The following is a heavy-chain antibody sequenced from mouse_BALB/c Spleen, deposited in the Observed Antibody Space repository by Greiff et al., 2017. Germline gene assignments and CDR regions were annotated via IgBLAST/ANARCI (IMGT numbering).Heavy chain of an antibody. V-gene: IGHV3-1*02. CDR1: GYSITSGYS. D-gene: IGHD1-1*01. CDR2: IHYSGST. J-gene: IGHJ3*01. CDR3: AWDYGGSSWFAY. Sequence: EVKLQESGPDLVKPSQSLSLTCTVTGYSITSGYSWHWIRQFPGNKLEWMGYIHYSGSTNYNPSLKSRISITRDTSKNQFFLQLNSVTTEDTATYYCAWDYGGSSWFAYWGQGTLVTVSA.